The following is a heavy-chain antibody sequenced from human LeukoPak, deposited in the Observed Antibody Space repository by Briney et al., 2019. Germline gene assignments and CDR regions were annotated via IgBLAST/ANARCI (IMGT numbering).Heavy chain of an antibody. J-gene: IGHJ5*02. CDR2: ISNDGGGT. D-gene: IGHD3-22*01. V-gene: IGHV3-23*01. Sequence: GGSLRLSCAAAGFIFNNYGLIWVRQAPGKGLEWVSAISNDGGGTQYADFVEGRFTISRDNSKNTLFLQMSSLRAEDTALYYCAKGSSGYFADLWGQGTLVTVSS. CDR3: AKGSSGYFADL. CDR1: GFIFNNYG.